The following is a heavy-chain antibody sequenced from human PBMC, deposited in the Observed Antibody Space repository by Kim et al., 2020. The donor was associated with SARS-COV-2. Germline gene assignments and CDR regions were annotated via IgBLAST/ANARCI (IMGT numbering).Heavy chain of an antibody. CDR3: ARDVLYGDYDY. Sequence: THYNPSLRGRVTNAVDTYENQFSLKLSSVTAGDTAVYYCARDVLYGDYDYWDQGTLVTVSS. D-gene: IGHD4-17*01. V-gene: IGHV4-31*02. J-gene: IGHJ4*02. CDR2: T.